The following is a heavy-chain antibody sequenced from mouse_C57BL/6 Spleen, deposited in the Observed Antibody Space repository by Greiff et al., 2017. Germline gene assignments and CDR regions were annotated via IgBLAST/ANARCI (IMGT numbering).Heavy chain of an antibody. Sequence: EVQLQQSVAELVRPGASVKLSCTASGFNIKNTYMHWVKQRHEKGLEWIGRIDPENGNTKYAPKFQGKATIPADTSSNPAYLQLSSLTSESTAIYYCARSDGSSLWFAYWGQGTLVTVSA. V-gene: IGHV14-3*01. CDR3: ARSDGSSLWFAY. CDR2: IDPENGNT. D-gene: IGHD1-1*01. J-gene: IGHJ3*01. CDR1: GFNIKNTY.